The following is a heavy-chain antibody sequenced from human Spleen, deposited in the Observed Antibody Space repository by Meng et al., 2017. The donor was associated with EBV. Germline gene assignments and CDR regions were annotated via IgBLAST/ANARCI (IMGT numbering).Heavy chain of an antibody. CDR2: IYAGDGST. D-gene: IGHD5-12*01. CDR1: GGTFRPSA. CDR3: ASYTSKGYAIDY. J-gene: IGHJ4*02. Sequence: QGYRLQSVAGVKKPGSSVKVSCKASGGTFRPSAINWGRQVPGQRLEWMGWIYAGDGSTKYSQRLQDRVTITRDTSASTSYMELSSLGSEDTAVYYCASYTSKGYAIDYWGRGTLVTVSS. V-gene: IGHV1-3*01.